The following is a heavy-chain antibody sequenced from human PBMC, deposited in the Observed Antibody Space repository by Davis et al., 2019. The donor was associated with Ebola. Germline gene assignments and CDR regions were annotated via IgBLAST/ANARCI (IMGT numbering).Heavy chain of an antibody. CDR2: INVGNGNT. CDR3: ARSIRELLTFDY. J-gene: IGHJ4*02. V-gene: IGHV1-3*01. Sequence: ASVKVSCKASGYTFTSYAMHWVRQAPGQRLEWMGWINVGNGNTKYSQKFQGRVTITRDTSASTAYMELSSLRSEDTAVYYCARSIRELLTFDYWGQGTLVTVSS. D-gene: IGHD1-26*01. CDR1: GYTFTSYA.